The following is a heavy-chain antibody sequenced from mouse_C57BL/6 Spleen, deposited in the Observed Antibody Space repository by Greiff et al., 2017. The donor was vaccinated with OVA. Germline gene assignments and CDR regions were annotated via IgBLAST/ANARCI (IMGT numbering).Heavy chain of an antibody. Sequence: QVQLKQSGPGLVQPSPSLSITCTVSGFSLTSYGVHWVRQSPGQGLEWLGVIWRAGSTDYNAAFMSRLSITKDNSKSQVFFKMNSRQADDTAIYYCAKADYGSSVYAMDYWGQGTSVTVSS. V-gene: IGHV2-5*01. CDR1: GFSLTSYG. J-gene: IGHJ4*01. CDR2: IWRAGST. D-gene: IGHD1-1*01. CDR3: AKADYGSSVYAMDY.